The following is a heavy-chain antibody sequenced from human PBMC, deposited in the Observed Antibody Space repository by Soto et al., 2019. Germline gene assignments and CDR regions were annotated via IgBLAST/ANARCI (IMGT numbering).Heavy chain of an antibody. D-gene: IGHD3-10*01. J-gene: IGHJ6*02. Sequence: QVQLVQSGAEVKKPGASVKVSCKTSGYTFNNYGTSWVRQAPGQGLEWMGWISDYNGNTNYPQKFQGRVTMTTDISTKTVYMVLTSLRSDDTAVYYCARDGYYGSGSYGMDVWGRGTTVSVSS. CDR1: GYTFNNYG. CDR2: ISDYNGNT. V-gene: IGHV1-18*01. CDR3: ARDGYYGSGSYGMDV.